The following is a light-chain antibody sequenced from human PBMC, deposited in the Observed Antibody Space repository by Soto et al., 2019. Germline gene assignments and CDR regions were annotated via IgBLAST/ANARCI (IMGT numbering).Light chain of an antibody. V-gene: IGLV1-44*01. CDR1: SSNIGSNT. J-gene: IGLJ2*01. Sequence: QSVLTQPPSASGTPGQRVTISCSGSSSNIGSNTVNWYQQLPGTAPKLVIYSNNQRPSGVPGLFSGSKSGTSASLAISGLQSEDEADYYCVAWDDSLNGYVVFGGGTKLTVL. CDR2: SNN. CDR3: VAWDDSLNGYVV.